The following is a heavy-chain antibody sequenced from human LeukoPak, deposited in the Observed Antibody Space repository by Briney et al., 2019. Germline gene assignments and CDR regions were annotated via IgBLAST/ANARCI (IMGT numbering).Heavy chain of an antibody. J-gene: IGHJ6*02. Sequence: GGSLRLSCAASGFTFSSYAMHWVRQAPGKGLEWVAVISYDGSNKYYADSVKGRFTISRDNSKNTLYLQMNSLRAEDTAVYYCARSETTYYYDSSVFYYYYGMDVWGQGTTVTVSS. V-gene: IGHV3-30*04. CDR2: ISYDGSNK. D-gene: IGHD3-22*01. CDR1: GFTFSSYA. CDR3: ARSETTYYYDSSVFYYYYGMDV.